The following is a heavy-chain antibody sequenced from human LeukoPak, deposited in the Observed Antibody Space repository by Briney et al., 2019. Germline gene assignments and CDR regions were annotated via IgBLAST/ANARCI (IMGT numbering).Heavy chain of an antibody. CDR2: IYYSGST. CDR1: GGSISSHY. CDR3: ARVGDIAAAVDY. V-gene: IGHV4-59*11. J-gene: IGHJ4*02. D-gene: IGHD6-13*01. Sequence: SETLSLTCTVSGGSISSHYWSWIRQPPGKGLEWIGYIYYSGSTNYNPSLKSRVTISVDTSKNQFSLKLSSVTAADTAVYHCARVGDIAAAVDYWGQGTLVTVSS.